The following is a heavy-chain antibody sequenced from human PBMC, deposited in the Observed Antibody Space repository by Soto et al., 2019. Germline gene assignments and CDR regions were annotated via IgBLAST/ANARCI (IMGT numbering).Heavy chain of an antibody. CDR2: ISSSGSTI. CDR1: GFTFSSYE. V-gene: IGHV3-48*03. D-gene: IGHD6-13*01. J-gene: IGHJ5*02. Sequence: SGGSLRLSCAASGFTFSSYEMNWVRQAPGKGLEWASYISSSGSTIYYADSVKGRFTISRDNAKNSLYLQMNSLRAEDTAVYYCARDHGYSSSWYGPPLYNWFDPWGQGTLVTVSS. CDR3: ARDHGYSSSWYGPPLYNWFDP.